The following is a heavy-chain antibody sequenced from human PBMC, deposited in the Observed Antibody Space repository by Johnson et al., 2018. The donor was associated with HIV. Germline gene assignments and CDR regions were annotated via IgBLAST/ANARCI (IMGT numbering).Heavy chain of an antibody. CDR1: GFTFSSYG. V-gene: IGHV3-30*03. Sequence: QVLLVESGGGVVQPGRSLRLSCAASGFTFSSYGMHWVRQAPGKGLEWVAVISYHGGTKYSADSVKGRFSISRDNSENTVYLQMNSLRAEDTAVYYCARVPEGDDDAFDIWGQGTMVTVSS. CDR2: ISYHGGTK. CDR3: ARVPEGDDDAFDI. D-gene: IGHD2-21*01. J-gene: IGHJ3*02.